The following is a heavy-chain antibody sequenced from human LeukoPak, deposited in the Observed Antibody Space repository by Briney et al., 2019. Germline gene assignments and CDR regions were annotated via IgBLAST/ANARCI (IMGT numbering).Heavy chain of an antibody. V-gene: IGHV3-11*04. CDR3: ARQRPDIVVVPAAIWFDP. CDR2: ISSSGSTI. Sequence: PGESLKISCKGSGYSFSNYWIGWVRQMPGKGLECVSYISSSGSTIYYADSVKGRFTISRDNAKNSLYLQMNSLRAEDTAVYYCARQRPDIVVVPAAIWFDPWGQGTLVTVSS. D-gene: IGHD2-2*01. J-gene: IGHJ5*02. CDR1: GYSFSNYW.